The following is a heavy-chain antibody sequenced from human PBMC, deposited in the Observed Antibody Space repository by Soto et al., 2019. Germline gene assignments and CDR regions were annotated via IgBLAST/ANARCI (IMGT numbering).Heavy chain of an antibody. CDR3: VKDMGQAAVGIRYPYGLDV. D-gene: IGHD6-13*01. CDR1: GFTVSSFG. CDR2: LSSDGIGT. V-gene: IGHV3-64D*06. J-gene: IGHJ6*02. Sequence: GGSLRLSCSGSGFTVSSFGMHWVRQAPGKGLEHVSTLSSDGIGTYYADSVKGRFTFSRDTSKNTLYLQMSSLRTEDTAVYYCVKDMGQAAVGIRYPYGLDVWGLGTTVTVS.